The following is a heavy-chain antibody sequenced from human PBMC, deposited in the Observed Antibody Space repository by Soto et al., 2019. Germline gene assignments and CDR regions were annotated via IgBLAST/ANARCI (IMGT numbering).Heavy chain of an antibody. Sequence: GGSLRLSCAASGVTFSNYAMHWVRQAPGKGLEWVAVISYDGRNKYYADSVKGRFTISRDNSKNTLSLQMNSLRAEDTAVYYCARDPSSGWGGDFDYWGQGALVTVSS. CDR2: ISYDGRNK. CDR1: GVTFSNYA. D-gene: IGHD6-19*01. J-gene: IGHJ4*02. V-gene: IGHV3-30*04. CDR3: ARDPSSGWGGDFDY.